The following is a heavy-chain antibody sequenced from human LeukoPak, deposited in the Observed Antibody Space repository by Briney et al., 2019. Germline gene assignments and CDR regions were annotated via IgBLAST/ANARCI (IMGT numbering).Heavy chain of an antibody. V-gene: IGHV1-69*05. CDR2: IIPIFGTA. Sequence: SVKVSCKASGGTFSSYAISWVRQAPGQGLEWMGRIIPIFGTANYAQKFQGRVTITTDESTSTAYMELSSLRSEDTAVYYCARGTPPYYYDRSGYGLDYWGQGTLVTVSS. D-gene: IGHD3-22*01. CDR1: GGTFSSYA. CDR3: ARGTPPYYYDRSGYGLDY. J-gene: IGHJ4*02.